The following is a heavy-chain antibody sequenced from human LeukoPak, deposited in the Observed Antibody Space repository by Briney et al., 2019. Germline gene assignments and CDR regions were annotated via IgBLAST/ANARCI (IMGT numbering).Heavy chain of an antibody. D-gene: IGHD3-22*01. CDR1: GYTVTSYY. CDR2: INPSGGST. V-gene: IGHV1-46*01. CDR3: ARDISDSSGYYYVGFDY. Sequence: ASVKVSCTASGYTVTSYYMHWVRQAPGQGLEWMGIINPSGGSTSYAQKFQGRVTMTRDTSTSTVYMELSSLRSEDTAVYYCARDISDSSGYYYVGFDYWGQGTLVTVSS. J-gene: IGHJ4*02.